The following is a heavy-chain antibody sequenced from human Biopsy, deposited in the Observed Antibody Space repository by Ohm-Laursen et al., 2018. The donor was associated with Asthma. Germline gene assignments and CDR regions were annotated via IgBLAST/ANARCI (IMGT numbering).Heavy chain of an antibody. J-gene: IGHJ4*02. D-gene: IGHD2/OR15-2a*01. V-gene: IGHV1-24*01. CDR1: GYSLTDLS. CDR2: HDHEEGGT. CDR3: ASNFPKYCFGYNFQS. Sequence: SVKVSCKLSGYSLTDLSMHWVRQAPGQGLEWMGGHDHEEGGTVNARRFQGRVTMTEDTSTDTAYMELRSLSSEDTAVYYCASNFPKYCFGYNFQSGGRETLFTSS.